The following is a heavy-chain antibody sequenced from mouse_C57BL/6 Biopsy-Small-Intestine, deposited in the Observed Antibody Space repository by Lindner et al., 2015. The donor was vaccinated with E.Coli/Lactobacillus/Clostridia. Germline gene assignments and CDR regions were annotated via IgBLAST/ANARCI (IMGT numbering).Heavy chain of an antibody. CDR2: ISAYNGNT. Sequence: SVKVSCKASGYTFTTYGVTWVRQAPGQGLEWMGWISAYNGNTNYAQNLQGRVTMTTDTSTSTAYMELRSLRSDDTAVYYCARGGCISSNCLRRETYFDYWGQGTLVTVSS. CDR1: GYTFTTYG. J-gene: IGHJ2*01. CDR3: ARGGCISSNCLRRETYFDY. V-gene: IGHV1-55*01. D-gene: IGHD4-1*02.